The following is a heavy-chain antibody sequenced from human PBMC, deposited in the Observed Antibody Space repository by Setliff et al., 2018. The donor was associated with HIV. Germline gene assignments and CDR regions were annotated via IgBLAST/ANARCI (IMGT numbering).Heavy chain of an antibody. CDR1: GGSVSSGSYY. J-gene: IGHJ3*02. D-gene: IGHD3-9*01. CDR3: ARVALLRYPEAFDI. Sequence: SETLSLTCTVSGGSVSSGSYYWNWIRQPAGKGLEWIGRIYTSGSTNYNPSLKSRVTISVDTSKNQFSLKPSSVTAADTAMYYCARVALLRYPEAFDIWGQGTMVTVSS. CDR2: IYTSGST. V-gene: IGHV4-61*02.